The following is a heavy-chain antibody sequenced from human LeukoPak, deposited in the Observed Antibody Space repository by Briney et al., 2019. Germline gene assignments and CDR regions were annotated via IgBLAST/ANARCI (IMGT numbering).Heavy chain of an antibody. V-gene: IGHV3-21*01. CDR2: ISSSSSYI. J-gene: IGHJ4*02. D-gene: IGHD6-13*01. CDR3: ARDAAAAVGSHFGY. CDR1: GFTFSNYN. Sequence: GGSLRLSCAASGFTFSNYNMNWVRQAPGKGLEWVSYISSSSSYIYYADSVKGRFTISRDNAKNSLYLQMNSLRAEDTAVYYCARDAAAAVGSHFGYWGQGTLVTVSS.